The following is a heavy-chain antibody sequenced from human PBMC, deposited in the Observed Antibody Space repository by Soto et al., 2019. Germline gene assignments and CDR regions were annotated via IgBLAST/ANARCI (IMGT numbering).Heavy chain of an antibody. CDR1: GFIFRNYV. V-gene: IGHV3-23*01. CDR3: AERPLDLYLCDY. CDR2: IIGSGGTT. D-gene: IGHD1-1*01. Sequence: EVQLSESGGGLVQPGGSLRLSCTASGFIFRNYVMTWVRQAPGKGLEWVSSIIGSGGTTYYTDSVKGRVTISRDNSKNTLFLQINSLRAEDTAVYYCAERPLDLYLCDYCGKGTLLTVS. J-gene: IGHJ4*02.